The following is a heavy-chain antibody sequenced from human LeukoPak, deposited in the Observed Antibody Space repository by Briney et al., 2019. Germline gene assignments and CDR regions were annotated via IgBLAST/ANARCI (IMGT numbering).Heavy chain of an antibody. CDR1: GFTFSSYS. J-gene: IGHJ6*04. Sequence: GGSLRLSCAASGFTFSSYSMNWVRQAPGKGLEWVSYISSSGSTIYYADSVKGRFTISRDNAKNSLYLQMNSLRAEDTAVYYCAELGITMIGGIWGKGTTVTISS. CDR2: ISSSGSTI. V-gene: IGHV3-48*04. D-gene: IGHD3-10*02. CDR3: AELGITMIGGI.